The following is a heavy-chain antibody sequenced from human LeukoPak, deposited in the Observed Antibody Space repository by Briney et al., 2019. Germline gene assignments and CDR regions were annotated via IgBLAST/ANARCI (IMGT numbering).Heavy chain of an antibody. D-gene: IGHD6-19*01. CDR1: GYTFIGYY. J-gene: IGHJ4*02. CDR2: INPNSGGT. Sequence: ASVKVSCKASGYTFIGYYMHWVRQAPGQGPEWMGWINPNSGGTNYAQKFQGRVTMTRDTSISTAYMELSRLRSDDTAVYYCARDRARWAVAGTLSWGYWGQGTLVTVSS. V-gene: IGHV1-2*02. CDR3: ARDRARWAVAGTLSWGY.